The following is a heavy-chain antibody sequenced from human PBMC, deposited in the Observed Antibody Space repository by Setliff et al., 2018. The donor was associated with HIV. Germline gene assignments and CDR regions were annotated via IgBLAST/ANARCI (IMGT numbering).Heavy chain of an antibody. CDR2: SYNSGST. V-gene: IGHV4-61*02. CDR1: GGSISSGSYY. D-gene: IGHD4-17*01. Sequence: SETLSLTCSVSGGSISSGSYYWSWIRQPAGKGLEWIGRSYNSGSTTYNPSLRSRVTISIDTSKNQFSLNLRSVTAADTAVYYCARAPPGYGDSKDYWGQGKLVTVSS. CDR3: ARAPPGYGDSKDY. J-gene: IGHJ4*02.